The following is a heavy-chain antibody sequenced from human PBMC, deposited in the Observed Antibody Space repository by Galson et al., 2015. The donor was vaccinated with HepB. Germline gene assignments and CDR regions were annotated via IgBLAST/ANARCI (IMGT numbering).Heavy chain of an antibody. CDR1: GFTFSSYG. CDR2: IWYDGSNK. D-gene: IGHD3-10*01. J-gene: IGHJ4*02. CDR3: ARDSHGSGMNDY. Sequence: SLRLSCAASGFTFSSYGMHWVRQAPGKGLEWVAVIWYDGSNKYYADSVKGRFTISRDNSKNTLYLQMNSLRAEDTAVYYCARDSHGSGMNDYWGQGTLVTVSS. V-gene: IGHV3-33*01.